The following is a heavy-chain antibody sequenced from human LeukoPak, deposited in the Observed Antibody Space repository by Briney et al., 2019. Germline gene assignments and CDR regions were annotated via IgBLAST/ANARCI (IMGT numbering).Heavy chain of an antibody. CDR3: ARDLGWLYYYYMDV. CDR2: IIPIFGTA. Sequence: SVKVSCKASGGTFSSYAISWVRQAPGQGLEWMGGIIPIFGTANYAQKFQGRVTITTDESTGTAYMELSSLRSEDTAVYYCARDLGWLYYYYMDVWGKGTTVTVSS. V-gene: IGHV1-69*05. CDR1: GGTFSSYA. D-gene: IGHD3-3*01. J-gene: IGHJ6*03.